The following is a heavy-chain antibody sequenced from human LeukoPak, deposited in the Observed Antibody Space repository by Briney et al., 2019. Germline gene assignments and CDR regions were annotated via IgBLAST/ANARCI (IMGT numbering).Heavy chain of an antibody. CDR2: INTNTGNP. Sequence: ASVKVSCKASGYTFTGYYMHWVRQAPGQGLEWMGWINTNTGNPTYAQGFTGRFVFSLDTSVSTAYLQISSLKAEDTAVYYCARGRMTPQQGDWFDPWGQGTLVAVSS. D-gene: IGHD2-2*01. V-gene: IGHV7-4-1*02. CDR1: GYTFTGYY. J-gene: IGHJ5*02. CDR3: ARGRMTPQQGDWFDP.